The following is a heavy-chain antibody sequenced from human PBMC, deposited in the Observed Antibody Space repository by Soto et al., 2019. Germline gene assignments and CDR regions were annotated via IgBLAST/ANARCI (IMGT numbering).Heavy chain of an antibody. Sequence: GGSLRLSCAASGFTFSNAWMSWVRQAPGKGLEWVSAVSGGDSSTYYADSVKGRFTISRDNSKNTLYLQMNSLRAEDTAVYYCAKDGGYDSSAYYGMDVWGQGTTVTVS. CDR3: AKDGGYDSSAYYGMDV. V-gene: IGHV3-23*01. CDR2: VSGGDSST. CDR1: GFTFSNAW. J-gene: IGHJ6*02. D-gene: IGHD3-22*01.